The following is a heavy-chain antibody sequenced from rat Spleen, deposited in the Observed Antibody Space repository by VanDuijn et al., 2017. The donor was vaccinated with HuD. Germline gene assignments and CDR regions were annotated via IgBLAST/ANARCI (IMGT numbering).Heavy chain of an antibody. J-gene: IGHJ2*01. CDR1: GFTFSNYG. D-gene: IGHD1-6*01. Sequence: EVQLVESGGGLVQPGRSLKLSCAASGFTFSNYGMAWVRQAPTKGLEWVAIISYDGSRIYYRDSVKGRFTISRDDAKSTLYLQMDSLRSEDTATYYCAQHGLADWGQGVMVTVSS. CDR2: ISYDGSRI. CDR3: AQHGLAD. V-gene: IGHV5-29*01.